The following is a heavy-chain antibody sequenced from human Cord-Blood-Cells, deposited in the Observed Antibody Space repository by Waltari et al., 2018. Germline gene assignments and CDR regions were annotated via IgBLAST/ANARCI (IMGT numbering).Heavy chain of an antibody. J-gene: IGHJ4*02. Sequence: EVQLLESGGGLVQPGGSLRLSCAASGFTFSSYAMSWVRQAPGKGLEWVSAIRGSGGSTYYADSVKGRFTISRDNSKNTLYLQMNSLRAEDTAVYYCAKVPLYSSSFDYWGQGTLVTVSS. D-gene: IGHD6-6*01. CDR2: IRGSGGST. CDR1: GFTFSSYA. V-gene: IGHV3-23*01. CDR3: AKVPLYSSSFDY.